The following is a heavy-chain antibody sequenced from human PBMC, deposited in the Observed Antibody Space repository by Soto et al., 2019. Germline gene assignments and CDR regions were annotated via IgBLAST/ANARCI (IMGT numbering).Heavy chain of an antibody. J-gene: IGHJ5*02. D-gene: IGHD2-2*01. V-gene: IGHV1-18*01. CDR1: GYTFTSYG. CDR3: ARDLVGYCSSTSCHSRVPWFDP. Sequence: GASVKVSCKASGYTFTSYGISWVRQAPGQGLEWMGWISAYNGNTSYAQKLQGRVTMTTDTSTSTAYMELRSLRSDDTAVYYCARDLVGYCSSTSCHSRVPWFDPWGQGTLVTV. CDR2: ISAYNGNT.